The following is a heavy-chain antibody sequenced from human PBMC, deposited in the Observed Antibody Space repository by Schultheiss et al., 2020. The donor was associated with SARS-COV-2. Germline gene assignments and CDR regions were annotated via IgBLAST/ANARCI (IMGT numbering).Heavy chain of an antibody. V-gene: IGHV1-69*13. CDR2: INPNSGGT. CDR1: GGTFSSYA. Sequence: SVKVSCKASGGTFSSYAISWVRQAPGQGLEWMGWINPNSGGTNYAQKFQGRVTITADESTSTAYMELSSLRSEDTAVYYCARLGRRDGYNPCDYWGQGTLVTVSS. CDR3: ARLGRRDGYNPCDY. J-gene: IGHJ4*02. D-gene: IGHD5-24*01.